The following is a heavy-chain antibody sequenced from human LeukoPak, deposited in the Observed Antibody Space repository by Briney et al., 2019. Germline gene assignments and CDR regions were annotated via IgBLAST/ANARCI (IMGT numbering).Heavy chain of an antibody. V-gene: IGHV4-34*01. Sequence: SETLSLTSAVYGGSFSGYYWSWIRQPPGKGLEWIGEINHSGSTNYNPSLKSRVTISVDTSKNQFSLKLSSVTAADTAVYYCARAKLGYCSSTSCPKTFDYWGQGTLVTVSS. D-gene: IGHD2-2*01. CDR3: ARAKLGYCSSTSCPKTFDY. CDR2: INHSGST. J-gene: IGHJ4*02. CDR1: GGSFSGYY.